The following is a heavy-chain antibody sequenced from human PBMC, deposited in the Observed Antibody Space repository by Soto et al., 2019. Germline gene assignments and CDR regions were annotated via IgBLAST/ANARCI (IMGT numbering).Heavy chain of an antibody. D-gene: IGHD4-4*01. CDR2: INAGNGNT. Sequence: SVKVSCKASGYTFTSYAMHWVRQAPGQRLEWMGWINAGNGNTKYSQKFQGRVTITRDTSASTAYMELSSLRSEDTAVYYCARVGRGGSNPFDYWGQGTLVTVSS. CDR3: ARVGRGGSNPFDY. V-gene: IGHV1-3*01. CDR1: GYTFTSYA. J-gene: IGHJ4*02.